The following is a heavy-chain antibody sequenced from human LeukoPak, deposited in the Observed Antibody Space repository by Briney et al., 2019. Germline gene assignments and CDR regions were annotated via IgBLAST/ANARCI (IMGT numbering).Heavy chain of an antibody. Sequence: SETLSLTCTVSGGSISSSSYYWGWIRQPPGKGLEWIGSIYYSGSTYYNPSLKSRVTISVDTSKNQFSLKLSSVTAADTAVYYCASMSGAFSPFDYWGQGTLVTVSS. D-gene: IGHD1-26*01. CDR3: ASMSGAFSPFDY. V-gene: IGHV4-39*01. CDR2: IYYSGST. J-gene: IGHJ4*02. CDR1: GGSISSSSYY.